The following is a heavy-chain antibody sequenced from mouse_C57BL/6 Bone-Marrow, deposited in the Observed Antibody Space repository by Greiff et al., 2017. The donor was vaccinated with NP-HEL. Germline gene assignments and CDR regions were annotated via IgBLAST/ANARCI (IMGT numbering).Heavy chain of an antibody. Sequence: EVQLQQSGPVLVKPGASVKMSCKASGYTFTDYYMNWVKQSHGKSLEWIGVINPYNGGTSYNQKFKGKATLTVDKSSSTAYMELNSLTSEDSAVYYCASLYGNYGFAYWGQGTLVTVSA. CDR1: GYTFTDYY. CDR3: ASLYGNYGFAY. V-gene: IGHV1-19*01. CDR2: INPYNGGT. D-gene: IGHD2-1*01. J-gene: IGHJ3*01.